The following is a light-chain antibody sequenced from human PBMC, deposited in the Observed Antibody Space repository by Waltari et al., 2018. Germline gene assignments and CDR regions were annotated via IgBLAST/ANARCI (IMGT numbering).Light chain of an antibody. V-gene: IGLV2-8*01. CDR3: TSDAEGNNFYV. CDR1: SSAVGAYDR. Sequence: QSALTQPPSASGSPGQSVTIPCTGTSSAVGAYDRVSWYQQHPGKAPKLLIYEVRKRPSGVPGRFSGSRSGNTASLTVSGLQAEDEADYYCTSDAEGNNFYVFGTGTKVTVL. CDR2: EVR. J-gene: IGLJ1*01.